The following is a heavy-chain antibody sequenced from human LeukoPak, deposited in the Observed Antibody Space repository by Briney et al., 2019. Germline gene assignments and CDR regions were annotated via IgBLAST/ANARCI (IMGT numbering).Heavy chain of an antibody. CDR2: IYSSGST. CDR1: GGSINSYY. CDR3: AREFCRSTSCYVGPSFDY. V-gene: IGHV4-4*07. J-gene: IGHJ4*02. D-gene: IGHD2-2*01. Sequence: SETLSLTCTVSGGSINSYYWSWIRQPAGKGLEWIGRIYSSGSTNYNPSLKSRFTISLHTSKNQFSLQVSSVTAADTAIYYCAREFCRSTSCYVGPSFDYWGQGTLVTAS.